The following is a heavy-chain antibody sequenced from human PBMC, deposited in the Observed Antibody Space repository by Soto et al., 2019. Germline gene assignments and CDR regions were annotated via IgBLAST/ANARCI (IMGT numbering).Heavy chain of an antibody. CDR1: GGSISSGGYY. J-gene: IGHJ4*02. CDR3: ARDGVTTGGGYFDY. CDR2: IYYSGST. Sequence: SETLSLTCTVSGGSISSGGYYWSWIRQHPGKGLEWIGYIYYSGSTYYNPSLKSRVTISVDTSKNQFSLKLSSVTAADTAVYYCARDGVTTGGGYFDYWGQGTLVTVSS. V-gene: IGHV4-31*03. D-gene: IGHD4-17*01.